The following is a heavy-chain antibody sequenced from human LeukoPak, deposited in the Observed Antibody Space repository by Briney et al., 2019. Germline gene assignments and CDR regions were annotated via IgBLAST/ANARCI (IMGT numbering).Heavy chain of an antibody. CDR3: ARERLGLYYMDV. Sequence: GGSLRLSCAASGFTFGSYWMSWVRQAPGKGLEWVANIKQDGSEKYYVDSVKGRFTISRDNAKNSLYLQMNSLRAEDTAVYYCARERLGLYYMDVWGKGTTVTVSS. V-gene: IGHV3-7*01. D-gene: IGHD4-11*01. J-gene: IGHJ6*03. CDR1: GFTFGSYW. CDR2: IKQDGSEK.